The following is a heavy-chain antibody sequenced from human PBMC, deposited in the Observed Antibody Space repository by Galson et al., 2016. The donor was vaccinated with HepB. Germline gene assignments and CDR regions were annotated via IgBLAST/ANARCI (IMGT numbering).Heavy chain of an antibody. CDR2: IYYSRST. CDR3: VRRPRNGLVNF. V-gene: IGHV4-39*01. Sequence: ATLSLTCGVSGGSISVSCYYWGWIPQPPGKGLASIGQIYYSRSTYYTPSLQSPGSSSIATSNNQFHLRLTSVTAADTAVYYRVRRPRNGLVNFWGQGTLDTVSS. J-gene: IGHJ3*01. D-gene: IGHD3/OR15-3a*01. CDR1: GGSISVSCYY.